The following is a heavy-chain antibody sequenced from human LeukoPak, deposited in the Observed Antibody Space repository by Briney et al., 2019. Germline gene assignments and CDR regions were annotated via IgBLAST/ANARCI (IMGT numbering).Heavy chain of an antibody. J-gene: IGHJ4*02. CDR2: MNIDGTST. D-gene: IGHD6-6*01. Sequence: GGSLRLSCVASGFTLNKYWMHWVRQAPGKGLVWVSRMNIDGTSTSYADSVKGRFTISRDNARNKVYLQVNSLRVEDTAVYYCARVYISSSYFDYWGQGTLVTVSS. CDR1: GFTLNKYW. V-gene: IGHV3-74*01. CDR3: ARVYISSSYFDY.